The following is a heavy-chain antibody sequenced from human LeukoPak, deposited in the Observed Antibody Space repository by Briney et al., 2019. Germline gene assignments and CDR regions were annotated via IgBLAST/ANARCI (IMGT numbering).Heavy chain of an antibody. CDR3: ARDRVPGRYYYGMDV. J-gene: IGHJ6*04. V-gene: IGHV1-2*04. CDR1: GYTFTGYY. Sequence: ASVKVSCKASGYTFTGYYMHWVRQAPGQGLEWMGWINPNSGGTNYAQKFQGWVTMTRDTSISTAYMELSRLRSDDTAVYYCARDRVPGRYYYGMDVWGKGTTVTASS. CDR2: INPNSGGT. D-gene: IGHD2-2*01.